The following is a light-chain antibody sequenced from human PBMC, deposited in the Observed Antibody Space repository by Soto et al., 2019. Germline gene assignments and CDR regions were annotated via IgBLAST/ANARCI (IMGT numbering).Light chain of an antibody. V-gene: IGKV1-5*03. J-gene: IGKJ4*02. CDR1: QSISNW. CDR2: KAS. CDR3: QQYNTYPIT. Sequence: QMTQTHPIPPAPEEDKVTIPCRASQSISNWLAWYQQKPGKAPKLLIYKASPLESGVPSRFSGSGSGTEFTLTISSLQPEDFATYYCQQYNTYPITFGGGTKVDIK.